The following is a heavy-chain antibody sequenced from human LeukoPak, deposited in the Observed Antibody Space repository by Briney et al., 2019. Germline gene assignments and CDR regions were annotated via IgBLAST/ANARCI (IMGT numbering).Heavy chain of an antibody. D-gene: IGHD3-22*01. Sequence: GGSLRLSCAASGFTFSSYSMNWVRQAPGKGLEWVSSISSSSSYIYYADSVKGRFTISRDNAKNSLYLQMNSLRAEDTAVYYCARLPPVVEGVLSLGAFDIWGQGTMVTVSS. CDR1: GFTFSSYS. J-gene: IGHJ3*02. CDR3: ARLPPVVEGVLSLGAFDI. V-gene: IGHV3-21*04. CDR2: ISSSSSYI.